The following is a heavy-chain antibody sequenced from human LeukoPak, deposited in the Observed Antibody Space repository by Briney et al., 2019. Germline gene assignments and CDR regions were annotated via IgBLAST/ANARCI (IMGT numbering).Heavy chain of an antibody. V-gene: IGHV3-30*18. Sequence: GGSLRLSCAASGFTFTDYYMSWVRQAPGKGLEWVAVISHDGSNKYYADSVKGRFTISRESSQNTLYLQMNSLRVEDTAVYYCAKDVRTEAAAMTYWGQGSLVIVSS. D-gene: IGHD2-2*01. J-gene: IGHJ4*02. CDR1: GFTFTDYY. CDR2: ISHDGSNK. CDR3: AKDVRTEAAAMTY.